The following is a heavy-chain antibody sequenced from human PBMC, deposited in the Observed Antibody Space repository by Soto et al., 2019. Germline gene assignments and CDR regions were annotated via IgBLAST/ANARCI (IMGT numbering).Heavy chain of an antibody. CDR3: ARVTNTELRFLEWLFLNSYYYHYYMDV. V-gene: IGHV4-34*01. CDR1: GGSFSGYY. Sequence: SETLSLTCAVYGGSFSGYYWSWIRQPPGKGLEWIGEINHSGSTNYNPSLKSRVTISVDTSKNQFSLKLSSVTAADTAVYYCARVTNTELRFLEWLFLNSYYYHYYMDVWGKGTTVTVSS. J-gene: IGHJ6*03. CDR2: INHSGST. D-gene: IGHD3-3*01.